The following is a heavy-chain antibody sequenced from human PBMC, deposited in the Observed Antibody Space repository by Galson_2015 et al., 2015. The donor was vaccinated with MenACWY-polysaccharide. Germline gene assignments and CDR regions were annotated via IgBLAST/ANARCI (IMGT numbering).Heavy chain of an antibody. D-gene: IGHD2-2*01. J-gene: IGHJ5*02. CDR1: GGFISSSSYY. CDR2: IYYSGST. V-gene: IGHV4-39*01. CDR3: ARPKPGYCSSTSCPPVRFDP. Sequence: ETLSLTCTVSGGFISSSSYYWGWIRQPPGKGLEWIGSIYYSGSTYYNPSLKSRVTISVDTSKNQFSLKLSSVTAADTAVYYCARPKPGYCSSTSCPPVRFDPWGQGTLVTVSS.